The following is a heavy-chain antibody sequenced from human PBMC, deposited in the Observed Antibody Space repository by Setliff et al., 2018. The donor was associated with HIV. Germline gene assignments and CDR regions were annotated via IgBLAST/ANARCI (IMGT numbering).Heavy chain of an antibody. CDR3: AREYCNSTSCYGYSGDY. J-gene: IGHJ4*02. CDR2: IKQDGSKT. D-gene: IGHD2-2*01. V-gene: IGHV3-7*01. CDR1: GFTLSDYW. Sequence: PGGSLRLSCAASGFTLSDYWMTWVRQAPGKGLEWVANIKQDGSKTFYVDSVKGRFIISRDNTKNSLFLQMNSLRAEDTAVYYCAREYCNSTSCYGYSGDYWGQGTLVTVSS.